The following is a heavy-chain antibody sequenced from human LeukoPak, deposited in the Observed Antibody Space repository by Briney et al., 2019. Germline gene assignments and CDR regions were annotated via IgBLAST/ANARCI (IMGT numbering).Heavy chain of an antibody. D-gene: IGHD5-24*01. CDR2: VYYSGST. Sequence: SETLSLTCTVSGASFEHFFWSWIRQPPGKGLKWIGYVYYSGSTDYNPSLKSRLTITADTSKNQFSLRLTSVTAADTAIYYCASHRRSHGAEYWGQGTLVTVSS. CDR3: ASHRRSHGAEY. V-gene: IGHV4-59*08. CDR1: GASFEHFF. J-gene: IGHJ4*02.